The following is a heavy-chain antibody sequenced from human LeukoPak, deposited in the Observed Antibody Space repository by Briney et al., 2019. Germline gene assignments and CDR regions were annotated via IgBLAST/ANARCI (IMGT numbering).Heavy chain of an antibody. CDR3: ARDPHRTYSSSWSSHYYYMDV. CDR2: INPNSGGT. Sequence: ASVKVSCKASGYTFTGYYMHWVRQAPGQGLEWMGWINPNSGGTNYAQKLQGRVTMTTDTSTSTAYMELRSLRSDDTAVYYCARDPHRTYSSSWSSHYYYMDVWGKGTTVTVSS. CDR1: GYTFTGYY. D-gene: IGHD6-13*01. J-gene: IGHJ6*03. V-gene: IGHV1-2*02.